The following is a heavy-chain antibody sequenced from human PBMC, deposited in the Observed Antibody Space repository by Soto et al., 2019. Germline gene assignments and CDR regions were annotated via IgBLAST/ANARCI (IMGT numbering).Heavy chain of an antibody. D-gene: IGHD5-12*01. CDR1: GFTVSRND. CDR3: VRVLYDSGVVDF. J-gene: IGHJ4*02. V-gene: IGHV3-53*01. CDR2: IQTGGAT. Sequence: QLVESGGGLFQAGGSTRLSCLASGFTVSRNDMAWVRQAPGKGLEWASIIQTGGATYYTDSAQGRFTISRDNSRNTVYLQMSSLRVEDTGVYSCVRVLYDSGVVDFWGQGSPITVS.